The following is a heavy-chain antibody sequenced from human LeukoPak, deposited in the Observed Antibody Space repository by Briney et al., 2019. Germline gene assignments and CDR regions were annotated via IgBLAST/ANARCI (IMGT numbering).Heavy chain of an antibody. CDR1: GGTFSSYA. D-gene: IGHD4-23*01. J-gene: IGHJ4*02. V-gene: IGHV1-69*04. CDR2: IISIFGIA. Sequence: SVKVSCKASGGTFSSYAISWVRQAPGQGLEWMGRIISIFGIANYAQKFQGRVTITADKSTSTAYMELSSLRSEDTAVYYCAREDYGGNSRANYFDYWGQGTLVTVSS. CDR3: AREDYGGNSRANYFDY.